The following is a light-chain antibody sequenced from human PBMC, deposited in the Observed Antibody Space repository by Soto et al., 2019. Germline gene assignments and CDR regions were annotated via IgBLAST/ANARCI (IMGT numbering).Light chain of an antibody. Sequence: QSALTQPASVSGSPGQSITISCTGTSSEFGSYNLVSWYQQHPGKAPRVMIYEGNKRPSGVSNRFSGSKSDNTAALTISGLQAEDEAYYYCCSYAASITWVFGAGTKLTVL. CDR1: SSEFGSYNL. J-gene: IGLJ3*02. CDR2: EGN. V-gene: IGLV2-23*01. CDR3: CSYAASITWV.